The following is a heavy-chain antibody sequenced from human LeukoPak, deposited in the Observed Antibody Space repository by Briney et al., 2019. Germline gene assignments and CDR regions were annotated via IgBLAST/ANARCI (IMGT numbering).Heavy chain of an antibody. Sequence: PGGSLRLSCAASGFTFSSYWMSWVRQAPGKGLEWVANIKQDGSEKYYVDSVKGRFTISRDNAKNSLYLQMNSLRAEDTAVYYCARRHYDSSGYYPTSCDDAFDIWGQGTMVTVSS. CDR3: ARRHYDSSGYYPTSCDDAFDI. D-gene: IGHD3-22*01. J-gene: IGHJ3*02. V-gene: IGHV3-7*01. CDR1: GFTFSSYW. CDR2: IKQDGSEK.